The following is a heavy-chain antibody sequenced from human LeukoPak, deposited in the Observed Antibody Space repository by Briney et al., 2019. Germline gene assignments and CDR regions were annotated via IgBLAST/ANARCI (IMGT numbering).Heavy chain of an antibody. D-gene: IGHD3-10*01. V-gene: IGHV4-4*07. CDR2: IYFSGSS. CDR1: GAPTNTHF. CDR3: AREGGDSGSFLPFDY. J-gene: IGHJ4*02. Sequence: SETLSLTCTVSGAPTNTHFWSWIRQPAGKGLEWIGRIYFSGSSNYNPSLKSRVTMSVDTSNNQLSLKLTSVSAADTAVYYCAREGGDSGSFLPFDYWGQGTLVTVSS.